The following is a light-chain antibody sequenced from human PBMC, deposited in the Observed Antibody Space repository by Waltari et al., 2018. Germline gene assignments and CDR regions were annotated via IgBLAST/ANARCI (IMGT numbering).Light chain of an antibody. Sequence: EIVLTQSPGPLSLSPGERATLSCRPSQSVSRSLAWYQQKPGQAPRLLIFDASSRATGIPDRFSGSGSGTDFSLTISRLEPEDFAVYYCQKYVSLPATFGQGTKVEI. CDR1: QSVSRS. J-gene: IGKJ1*01. CDR3: QKYVSLPAT. CDR2: DAS. V-gene: IGKV3-20*01.